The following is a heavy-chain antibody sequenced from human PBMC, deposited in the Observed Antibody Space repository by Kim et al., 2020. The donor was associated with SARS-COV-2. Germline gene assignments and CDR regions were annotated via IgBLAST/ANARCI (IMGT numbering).Heavy chain of an antibody. D-gene: IGHD2-21*01. J-gene: IGHJ4*01. CDR2: ISYDGSDK. CDR1: GFTFSSYA. Sequence: GGSLRLSCAASGFTFSSYAMHWVRQAPGKGLEWVAVISYDGSDKYYADSVKGRFTISRDNSKNTLYLQMKSLRGEDTAVYYCARERGEGDRRGEYWG. CDR3: ARERGEGDRRGEY. V-gene: IGHV3-30*04.